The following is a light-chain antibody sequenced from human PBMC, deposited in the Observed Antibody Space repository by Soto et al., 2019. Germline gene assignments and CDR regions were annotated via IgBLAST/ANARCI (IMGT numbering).Light chain of an antibody. Sequence: EIVLTQSPVTLSMSPGERATLSCRASQSINSNLAWYQQTPGQAPRLLIYGASTRATGISGRFSGSGPGTEFTLPISTLQSEDFAIYYCQQYNNWPRTFGQGTKLEIK. CDR1: QSINSN. CDR2: GAS. V-gene: IGKV3-15*01. J-gene: IGKJ2*01. CDR3: QQYNNWPRT.